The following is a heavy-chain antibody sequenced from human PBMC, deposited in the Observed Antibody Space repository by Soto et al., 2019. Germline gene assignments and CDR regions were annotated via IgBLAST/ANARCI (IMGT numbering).Heavy chain of an antibody. CDR1: GFTFSSYS. CDR3: ARDNGYSYGYFDFDY. D-gene: IGHD5-18*01. V-gene: IGHV3-48*02. CDR2: ISSSSSTI. Sequence: GGSLRLSCAASGFTFSSYSMNWVRQAPGKGLEWVSYISSSSSTIYYADSVKGRFTISRDNAKNSLYLQMNSLRDEDTAVYYCARDNGYSYGYFDFDYWGQGTLVTVSS. J-gene: IGHJ4*02.